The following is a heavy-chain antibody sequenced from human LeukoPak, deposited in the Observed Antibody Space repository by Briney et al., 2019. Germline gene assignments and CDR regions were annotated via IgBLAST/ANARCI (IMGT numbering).Heavy chain of an antibody. CDR1: GFTFGDYA. CDR2: ISYNGYNA. CDR3: ARGRVLRSGWAEYFDS. Sequence: SGGSLRLSCAASGFTFGDYAMHWVRQAPGKGLEYVSSISYNGYNAYYAESVKGRFTISRDNFKNMVFLQMGSLRPDDMAVYYCARGRVLRSGWAEYFDSWGQGTLVTVSS. J-gene: IGHJ4*02. V-gene: IGHV3-64*02. D-gene: IGHD6-19*01.